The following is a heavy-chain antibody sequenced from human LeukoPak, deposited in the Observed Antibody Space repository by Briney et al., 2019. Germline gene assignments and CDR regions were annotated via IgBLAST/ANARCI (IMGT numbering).Heavy chain of an antibody. Sequence: GASVKVSCKASGGTFSSYAISWVRQAPGQGLEWMGGIIPIFGTANYAQKFQGRVTITTDESTSTAYMELSSLRSEDTAVYYCARSYRIVRASSAFDIWGQGTMVTVSS. D-gene: IGHD1-26*01. V-gene: IGHV1-69*05. CDR3: ARSYRIVRASSAFDI. J-gene: IGHJ3*02. CDR2: IIPIFGTA. CDR1: GGTFSSYA.